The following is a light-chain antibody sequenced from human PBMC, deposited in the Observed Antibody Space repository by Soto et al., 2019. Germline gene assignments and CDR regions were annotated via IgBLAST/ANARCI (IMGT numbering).Light chain of an antibody. Sequence: DIQVTQSPSFLSASVGDRVTITCRASQGISSNLAWYQQKPGKAPKLLIYAASTLQSGVPSRFSGSGSGTEFTLTISSLQPEDFATYYCQQFNSYPITFAQGTRLEIK. V-gene: IGKV1-9*01. CDR3: QQFNSYPIT. CDR2: AAS. J-gene: IGKJ5*01. CDR1: QGISSN.